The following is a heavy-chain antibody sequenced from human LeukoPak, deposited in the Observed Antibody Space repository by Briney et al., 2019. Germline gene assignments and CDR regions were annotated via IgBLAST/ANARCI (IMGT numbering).Heavy chain of an antibody. CDR3: AKIGDESGGYYRY. CDR2: INYSGTT. Sequence: SETLSPICSVSCGFISISGYYSAWIRLPPGKGLEWIASINYSGTTFYNSSLDTRVSISVDTSENFFSMRLTSVTAADTSVYYCAKIGDESGGYYRYWGQGTLVTVSS. CDR1: CGFISISGYY. D-gene: IGHD3-22*01. J-gene: IGHJ4*02. V-gene: IGHV4-39*02.